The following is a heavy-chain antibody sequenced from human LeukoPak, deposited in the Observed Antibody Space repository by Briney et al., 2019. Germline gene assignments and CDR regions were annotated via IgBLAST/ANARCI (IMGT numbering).Heavy chain of an antibody. J-gene: IGHJ6*04. CDR3: ARAGYSGSDFSV. V-gene: IGHV4-59*01. Sequence: ASETLSLTCTLSGGSFSSYYWSWIRQPPGKGLEWIGYIYYSGSTNYNPSLKSRVTISVDTSKDQFSLKLSSVTATDTAVYYCARAGYSGSDFSVWGKGSTVTVSS. D-gene: IGHD5-12*01. CDR2: IYYSGST. CDR1: GGSFSSYY.